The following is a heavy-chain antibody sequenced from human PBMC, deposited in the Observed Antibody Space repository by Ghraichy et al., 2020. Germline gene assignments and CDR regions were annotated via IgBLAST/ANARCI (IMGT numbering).Heavy chain of an antibody. J-gene: IGHJ4*02. CDR1: GFTVSSNY. CDR2: IYSGGST. Sequence: GGSLRLSCAASGFTVSSNYMSWVRQAPGKGLEWVSVIYSGGSTYYADSVKGRFTISRDNSKNTLYLQMNSLRAEDTAVYYCAREVGEGGSYFADYWGQGTLVTVSS. D-gene: IGHD1-26*01. V-gene: IGHV3-66*02. CDR3: AREVGEGGSYFADY.